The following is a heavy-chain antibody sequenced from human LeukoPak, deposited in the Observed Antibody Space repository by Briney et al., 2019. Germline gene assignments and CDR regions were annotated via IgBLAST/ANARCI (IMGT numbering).Heavy chain of an antibody. V-gene: IGHV3-23*01. CDR1: GLTFSTYT. CDR3: AKDSQSVAFFLDDAFDL. CDR2: ISATGSTT. Sequence: QPGGSLRLSCTATGLTFSTYTLCWVRQTPGKGLEWLSVISATGSTTYYADSVGGRFTISRDNSKNTLYLQMNSLRVEDPAVYYCAKDSQSVAFFLDDAFDLWGQGTIVTVSA. D-gene: IGHD2/OR15-2a*01. J-gene: IGHJ3*01.